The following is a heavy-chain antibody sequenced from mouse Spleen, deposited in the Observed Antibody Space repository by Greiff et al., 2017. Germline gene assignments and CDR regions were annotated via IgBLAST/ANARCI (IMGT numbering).Heavy chain of an antibody. Sequence: EVKLVESGGGLVKRGGSLKLSCAASGFTFSSYAMSWVRQTPEKRLEWVATISSGGGNTYYPDSVKGRFTISRDNAKNTLYLQMSSLKSEDTAMYYCARQIGSWFAYWGQGTLVTVSA. CDR1: GFTFSSYA. J-gene: IGHJ3*01. CDR2: ISSGGGNT. V-gene: IGHV5-9*04. CDR3: ARQIGSWFAY.